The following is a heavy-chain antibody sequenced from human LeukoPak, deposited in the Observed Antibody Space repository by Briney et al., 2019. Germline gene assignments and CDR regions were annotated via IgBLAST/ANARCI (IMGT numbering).Heavy chain of an antibody. J-gene: IGHJ6*03. V-gene: IGHV5-51*01. CDR1: GYSFTSYW. Sequence: GESLKISCKGSGYSFTSYWIGWVRPMPGKGLEWMGIIYPGDSDTRYSPSFQGQVTISADKSISTAYLQWSSLKASDTAMYYCARHNPSYKYCSGGSCLMDVWGKGTTVTVSS. CDR3: ARHNPSYKYCSGGSCLMDV. D-gene: IGHD2-15*01. CDR2: IYPGDSDT.